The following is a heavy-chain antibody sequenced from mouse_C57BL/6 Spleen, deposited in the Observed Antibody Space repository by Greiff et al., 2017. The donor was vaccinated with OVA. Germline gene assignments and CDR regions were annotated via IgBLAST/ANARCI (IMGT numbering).Heavy chain of an antibody. CDR1: GFTFSDYG. J-gene: IGHJ4*01. CDR2: ISSGGSTI. Sequence: EVQGVESGGGLVKPGGSLKLSCAASGFTFSDYGMHWVRQAPEKGLEWVAYISSGGSTIYYAATVKGRFTISRDNAKNTLFLQMTSLRSEDTAMYYCASKKSYAMDYWGQGTSVTVSS. CDR3: ASKKSYAMDY. V-gene: IGHV5-17*01.